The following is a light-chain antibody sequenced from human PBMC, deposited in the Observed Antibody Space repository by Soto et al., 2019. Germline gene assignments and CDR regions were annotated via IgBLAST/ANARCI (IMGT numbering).Light chain of an antibody. CDR3: QQYYSYPYT. J-gene: IGKJ2*01. CDR1: QDISTS. Sequence: AIRMTQSPSSFSASTGDRVTITCRASQDISTSLAWSQQKPGKAPKLLIYSASSLQSGVPANYSGSGSGTDFTLTISRLQAEDFATYYCQQYYSYPYTFGQGTKVEIK. CDR2: SAS. V-gene: IGKV1-8*01.